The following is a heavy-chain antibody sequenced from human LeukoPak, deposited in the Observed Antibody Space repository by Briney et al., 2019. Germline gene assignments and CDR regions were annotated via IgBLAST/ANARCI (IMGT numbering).Heavy chain of an antibody. CDR1: GGSISSSSYY. CDR3: ARTTPWKNWFDP. V-gene: IGHV4-39*01. Sequence: SETLSLTCTVSGGSISSSSYYWGWIRQPPGKGLEWIESIYYSGSTYYNPSLKSRVTISVDTSKNQFSLKLSSVTAADTAVYYCARTTPWKNWFDPWGQGTLVTVSS. J-gene: IGHJ5*02. D-gene: IGHD4-17*01. CDR2: IYYSGST.